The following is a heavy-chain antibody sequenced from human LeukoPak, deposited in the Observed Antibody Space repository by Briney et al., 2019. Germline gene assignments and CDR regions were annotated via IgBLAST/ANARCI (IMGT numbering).Heavy chain of an antibody. V-gene: IGHV4-39*07. D-gene: IGHD3-22*01. CDR3: ARGPYSYDSSGAFDI. CDR2: IYYSGST. Sequence: SETLSLTCTVSGGSISSSSYYWGWIRQPPGKGLEWIGNIYYSGSTYYNSSLKSRVTISVDTSKNQFSLKLSSVTAADTAVYFCARGPYSYDSSGAFDIWGQGTMVTVSS. CDR1: GGSISSSSYY. J-gene: IGHJ3*02.